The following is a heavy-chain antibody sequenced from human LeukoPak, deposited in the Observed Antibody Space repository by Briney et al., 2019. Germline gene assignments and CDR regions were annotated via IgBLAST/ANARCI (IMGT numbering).Heavy chain of an antibody. J-gene: IGHJ4*02. V-gene: IGHV1-8*01. Sequence: ASVKVSCKASGYTFTSYDINWVRQATGQGLEWMGWMNPNSGNTGYAQKFQGRVTMTRNTSISTAYMELSSLRSEDTAVYYCARGQVDRWLGLYYFDYWGQGTLVTVSS. CDR2: MNPNSGNT. D-gene: IGHD5-12*01. CDR1: GYTFTSYD. CDR3: ARGQVDRWLGLYYFDY.